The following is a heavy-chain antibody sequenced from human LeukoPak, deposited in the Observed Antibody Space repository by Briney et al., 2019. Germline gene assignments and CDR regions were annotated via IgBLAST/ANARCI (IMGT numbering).Heavy chain of an antibody. CDR1: GFTFSSYG. J-gene: IGHJ4*02. CDR2: IRYDGSNK. Sequence: PGGSLRLSCAASGFTFSSYGMHWVRQAPGKGLEWVAFIRYDGSNKYYADSVKGRFTISRDNSKNTLYLQMNSLRAEDTAVYYCARVRGYGKYYFDSWGQGTLVTVSS. CDR3: ARVRGYGKYYFDS. V-gene: IGHV3-30*02. D-gene: IGHD5-12*01.